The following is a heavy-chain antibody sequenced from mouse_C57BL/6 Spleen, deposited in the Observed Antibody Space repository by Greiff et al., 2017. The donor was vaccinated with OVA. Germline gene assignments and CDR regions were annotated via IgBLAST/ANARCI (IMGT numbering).Heavy chain of an antibody. CDR2: IHPSDSDT. CDR1: GYTFTSYW. CDR3: AIGYDYDSWFAY. D-gene: IGHD2-4*01. Sequence: QVHVKQPGAELVKPGASVKVSCKASGYTFTSYWMHWVKQRPGQGLEWIGRIHPSDSDTNYNQKFKGKATLTVDKSSSTAYMQLSSLTSEDSAVYYCAIGYDYDSWFAYWGQGTLVTVSA. V-gene: IGHV1-74*01. J-gene: IGHJ3*01.